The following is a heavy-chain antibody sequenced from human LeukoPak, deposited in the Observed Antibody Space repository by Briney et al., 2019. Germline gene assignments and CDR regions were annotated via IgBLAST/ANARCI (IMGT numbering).Heavy chain of an antibody. D-gene: IGHD6-13*01. CDR2: INPNSGGT. V-gene: IGHV1-2*02. CDR1: GYTFTGYY. J-gene: IGHJ4*02. CDR3: ATGRYSSSWYYFAS. Sequence: GASVKVSCTASGYTFTGYYMHWVRQAPGQGLEWMGWINPNSGGTNYAQKFQGRVTMTRDTSTSTAYMELRRPRPDDTAVYYCATGRYSSSWYYFASWGQGTLVTVSS.